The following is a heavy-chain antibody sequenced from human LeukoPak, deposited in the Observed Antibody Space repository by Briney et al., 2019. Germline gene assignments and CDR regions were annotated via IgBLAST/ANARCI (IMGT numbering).Heavy chain of an antibody. D-gene: IGHD3-3*01. Sequence: GGSMRLSCAASGFSFRNYWMSWGRQAPGKGLEWVADIKQEGSEKNYVDSVKGRFTISRDNAKNSLSLQMNSLRAEDTAVYYCARKNYDFLSGGPKHFDYWGQGTLVTVSS. V-gene: IGHV3-7*01. J-gene: IGHJ4*02. CDR2: IKQEGSEK. CDR3: ARKNYDFLSGGPKHFDY. CDR1: GFSFRNYW.